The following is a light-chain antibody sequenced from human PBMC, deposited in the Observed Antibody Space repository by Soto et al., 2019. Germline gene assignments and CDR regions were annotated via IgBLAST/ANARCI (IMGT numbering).Light chain of an antibody. Sequence: QSALTQPASVSGSPGQSITISCTGTRSDVGSYNYVSWYQQHPGKAPKLMIYDVTNRPSGVSNRFSGSKSGNTASLTISGLQAEDEADYYCCSYTTTRSYVFGTGTQLTVL. J-gene: IGLJ1*01. CDR3: CSYTTTRSYV. CDR1: RSDVGSYNY. CDR2: DVT. V-gene: IGLV2-14*03.